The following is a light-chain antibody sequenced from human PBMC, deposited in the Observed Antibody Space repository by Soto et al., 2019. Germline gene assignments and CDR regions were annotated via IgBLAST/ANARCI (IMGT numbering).Light chain of an antibody. V-gene: IGKV3-20*01. CDR1: QSVSSY. Sequence: EIVLTKSASKLSLSQGERSTSSCRASQSVSSYLAWYQQKPGQAPRLLIYGASNRATGIPDRFSGSGSGTDFTLTISRLEPEDFAVYYCQQYGRSGTFGQGTKVDI. CDR2: GAS. J-gene: IGKJ1*01. CDR3: QQYGRSGT.